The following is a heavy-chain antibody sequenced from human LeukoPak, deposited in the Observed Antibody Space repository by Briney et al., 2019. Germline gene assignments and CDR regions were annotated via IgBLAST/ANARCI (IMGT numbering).Heavy chain of an antibody. CDR2: ISYDGSNK. CDR1: GFTFSSYA. Sequence: GGSLRLSCAASGFTFSSYAMHWVRQAPGKGLEWVAVISYDGSNKYYADSVKGRFTISRDNSKNTLYLQMNSLRAEDTAVYYCARESPPTITMIVYRNHWYFDLWGRGTLVTVSS. D-gene: IGHD3-22*01. CDR3: ARESPPTITMIVYRNHWYFDL. V-gene: IGHV3-30-3*01. J-gene: IGHJ2*01.